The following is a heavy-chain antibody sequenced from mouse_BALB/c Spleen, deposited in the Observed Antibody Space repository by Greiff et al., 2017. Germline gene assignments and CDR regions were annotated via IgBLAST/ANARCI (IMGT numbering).Heavy chain of an antibody. D-gene: IGHD2-4*01. V-gene: IGHV1S29*02. J-gene: IGHJ4*01. CDR2: IYPYNGGT. Sequence: EVKLEESGPELVKPGASVKISCKASGYTFTDYNMHWVKQSHGKSLEWIGYIYPYNGGTGYNQKFKSKATLTVDNSSSTAYMELRSLTSEDSAVYYCARRIDYDYDEDYAMDYWGQGTSVTDSS. CDR1: GYTFTDYN. CDR3: ARRIDYDYDEDYAMDY.